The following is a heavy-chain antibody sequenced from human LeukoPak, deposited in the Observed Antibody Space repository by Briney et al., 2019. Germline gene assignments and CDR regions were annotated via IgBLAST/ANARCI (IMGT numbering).Heavy chain of an antibody. J-gene: IGHJ4*02. CDR2: IYYSGST. CDR3: ARHRKGTTVTTYDY. V-gene: IGHV4-31*03. CDR1: GGSISSGGYF. Sequence: SETLSLTCTVSGGSISSGGYFWSWIRQHPGKGLEWIGYIYYSGSTYYNPSLKSRVTISVDTSKNLFSLKLSSVTAADTAVYYCARHRKGTTVTTYDYWGQGTLVTVSS. D-gene: IGHD4-17*01.